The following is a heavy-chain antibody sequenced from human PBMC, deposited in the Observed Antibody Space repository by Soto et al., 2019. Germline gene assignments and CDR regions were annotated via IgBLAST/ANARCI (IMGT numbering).Heavy chain of an antibody. V-gene: IGHV3-48*01. D-gene: IGHD4-17*01. CDR3: ARDAGGDYVYAEYFQH. J-gene: IGHJ1*01. Sequence: GGSLRLSCAASGFTFSSYSMNWVRQAPGKGLEWVSYISSSSSTIYYAASVKGRLTISRDNAKNSLYLQLNSLRAEDTAVYYCARDAGGDYVYAEYFQHWSQGTLVTVSS. CDR1: GFTFSSYS. CDR2: ISSSSSTI.